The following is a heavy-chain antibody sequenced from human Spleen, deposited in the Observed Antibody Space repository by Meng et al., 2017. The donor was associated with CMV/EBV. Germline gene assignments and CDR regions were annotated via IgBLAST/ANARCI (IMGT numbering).Heavy chain of an antibody. CDR2: ISAYNGNT. CDR3: ARLGQQAYGMDV. J-gene: IGHJ6*02. Sequence: ASVKVSCKTSGYTFINYGIIWVRQAPGQGLEWMGWISAYNGNTNYAQKLQGRVTMTTDTSTSTAYMELRSLRSDDTAVYYCARLGQQAYGMDVWGQGTTVTVSS. D-gene: IGHD6-13*01. CDR1: GYTFINYG. V-gene: IGHV1-18*01.